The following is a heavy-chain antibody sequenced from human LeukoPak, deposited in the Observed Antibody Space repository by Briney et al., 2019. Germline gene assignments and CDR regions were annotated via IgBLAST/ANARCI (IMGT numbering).Heavy chain of an antibody. CDR1: GGSISSYY. CDR3: AREGSSSWYKAFDI. Sequence: PSETLSLTCTVSGGSISSYYWSWIRQPAGKGLEWIGRIYTSGSTNYNPSLKSRVTISVDTSKNQFSLKLSSVTAADTAVYYCAREGSSSWYKAFDIWGQGTMVTVSS. V-gene: IGHV4-4*07. D-gene: IGHD6-13*01. CDR2: IYTSGST. J-gene: IGHJ3*02.